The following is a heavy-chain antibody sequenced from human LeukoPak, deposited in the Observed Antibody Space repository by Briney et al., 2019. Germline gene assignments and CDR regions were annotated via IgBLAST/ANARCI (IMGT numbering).Heavy chain of an antibody. V-gene: IGHV3-64*01. J-gene: IGHJ5*02. CDR2: ISGNGGYT. CDR3: AAQGTTTGGFDP. D-gene: IGHD1/OR15-1a*01. Sequence: GGSLRLSCAASGFTFSTYAMLWVRQAPGKGLEYVSSISGNGGYTYYASSVKGRFTISRDYSKNTLFLQMGSLRAEDMAVYYCAAQGTTTGGFDPWGQGTLVTVSS. CDR1: GFTFSTYA.